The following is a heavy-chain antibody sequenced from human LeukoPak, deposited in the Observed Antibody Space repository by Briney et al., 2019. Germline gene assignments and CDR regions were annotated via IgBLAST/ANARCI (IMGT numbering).Heavy chain of an antibody. J-gene: IGHJ4*02. D-gene: IGHD2-2*01. CDR2: ISTSGGT. V-gene: IGHV4-61*02. CDR3: ARAADGCSDASCYGY. Sequence: RTSETLSLTCSVSGGSISSGIYYWSWIRQPAGKGLEWIGRISTSGGTNYNPSLKSRVTISIDTSKSQFSLKLNSVTAADTAVYYCARAADGCSDASCYGYWGQGILVTVSS. CDR1: GGSISSGIYY.